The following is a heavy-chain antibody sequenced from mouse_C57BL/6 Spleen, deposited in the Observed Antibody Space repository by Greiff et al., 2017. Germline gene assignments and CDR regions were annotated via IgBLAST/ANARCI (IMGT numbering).Heavy chain of an antibody. J-gene: IGHJ2*01. CDR2: ISYSGST. Sequence: DVQLQESGPGLAKPSQTLSLTCSVTGYSITSDYWNWIRKFPGNKLEYMGYISYSGSTYYNPSLKSRISITRDTSTNQYSLQLNSVTTEDTATYYCARSDYYGSSPYYFDYWGQGTTLTVSS. CDR1: GYSITSDY. D-gene: IGHD1-1*01. V-gene: IGHV3-8*01. CDR3: ARSDYYGSSPYYFDY.